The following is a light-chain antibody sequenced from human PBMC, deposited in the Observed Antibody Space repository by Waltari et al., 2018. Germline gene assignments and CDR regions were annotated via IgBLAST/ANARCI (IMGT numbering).Light chain of an antibody. CDR2: GAS. Sequence: EIVLTQSPGTLSLSPGERATLSCRASQSVSSNYLAWYQQRPGQAPRLLIYGASSRATGIPDRFSGSGSGRDFTLTISRLGPEDFAVYFCQQYGTSLYTFGQGTELEIK. V-gene: IGKV3-20*01. J-gene: IGKJ2*01. CDR1: QSVSSNY. CDR3: QQYGTSLYT.